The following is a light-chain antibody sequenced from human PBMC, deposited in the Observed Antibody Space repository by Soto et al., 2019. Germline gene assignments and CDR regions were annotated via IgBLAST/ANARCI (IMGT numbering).Light chain of an antibody. Sequence: DIQMTQSPSTLSASVGDKVTITCRASQSISSWLAWYQQKPGKAPKLLIYKASTLESGVPSNFSVSGSGTEFTLSISSLQPEDFATYYGQQYNSYPSTFGQGTKVYVK. V-gene: IGKV1-5*03. CDR3: QQYNSYPST. CDR2: KAS. CDR1: QSISSW. J-gene: IGKJ1*01.